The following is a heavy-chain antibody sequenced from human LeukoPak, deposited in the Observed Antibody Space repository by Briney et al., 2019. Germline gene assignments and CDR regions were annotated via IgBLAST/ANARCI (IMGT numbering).Heavy chain of an antibody. D-gene: IGHD2-2*01. V-gene: IGHV3-23*01. J-gene: IGHJ5*02. CDR1: GFTFSTYA. Sequence: GGSLRLSCVASGFTFSTYAMSWVRQAPGKGLEWVSVISSSGSSTYYADSVKGRFTISRDNSKNTLYLQMNSLRAEDTAVYYCAKGYCSSTSCSRFDPWGQGTLVTVSS. CDR3: AKGYCSSTSCSRFDP. CDR2: ISSSGSST.